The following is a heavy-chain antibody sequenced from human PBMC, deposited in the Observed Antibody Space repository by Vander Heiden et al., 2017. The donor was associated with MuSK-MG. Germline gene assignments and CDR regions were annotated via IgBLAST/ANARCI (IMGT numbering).Heavy chain of an antibody. CDR1: GFTFSSYA. Sequence: EVQLLESGGGLVQPGGSLRLSCAASGFTFSSYAMCWVRQAPGKGLEWVSAISGSGGSTYYADSVKGRFTISRDNSKNTLYLQMNSLRAEDTAVYYCAKDFRYCSSTSCYRYFDYWGQGTLVTVSS. V-gene: IGHV3-23*01. D-gene: IGHD2-2*01. CDR2: ISGSGGST. J-gene: IGHJ4*02. CDR3: AKDFRYCSSTSCYRYFDY.